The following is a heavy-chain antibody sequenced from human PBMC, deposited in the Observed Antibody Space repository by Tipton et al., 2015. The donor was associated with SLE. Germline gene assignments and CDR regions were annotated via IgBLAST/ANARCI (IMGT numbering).Heavy chain of an antibody. D-gene: IGHD4-17*01. CDR1: GGSLSGYS. Sequence: TLSLTCAVYGGSLSGYSWSWIRQPPGKGLEWIGQTNPSGNTNYNPSLKSRVTISVDTSKRQFSLKLTSVTATDTAVYYCARVSTEGLHFDQWGQGTLVTVSS. J-gene: IGHJ4*02. V-gene: IGHV4-34*01. CDR2: TNPSGNT. CDR3: ARVSTEGLHFDQ.